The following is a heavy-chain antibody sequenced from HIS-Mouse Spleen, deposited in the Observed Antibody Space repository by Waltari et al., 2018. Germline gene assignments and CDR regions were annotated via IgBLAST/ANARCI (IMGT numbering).Heavy chain of an antibody. D-gene: IGHD4-17*01. V-gene: IGHV3-30*18. CDR2: ISYDGSNK. CDR3: AKGVEGGDDYGDYELSYFDY. Sequence: QVQLVESGGGGVQPGRSLRLSCAASAFTFSSYGMHWVRQAPGKGLWWVAVISYDGSNKYYADSVKGRFTISRDNSKNTLYLQMNSLRAEDTAVYYCAKGVEGGDDYGDYELSYFDYWGQGTLVTVSS. CDR1: AFTFSSYG. J-gene: IGHJ4*02.